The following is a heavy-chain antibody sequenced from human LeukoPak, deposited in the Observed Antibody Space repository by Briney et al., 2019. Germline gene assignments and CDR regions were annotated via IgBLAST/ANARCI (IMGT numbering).Heavy chain of an antibody. Sequence: SETLSLTCTVSGGSISSSSYYWSWIRQPPGKGLEWIGYIYYSGSTNYNPSLKSRVTISVDTSKNQFSLKLSSVTAADTAVYYCARDPSYHGGYFDYWGQGTLVTVSS. J-gene: IGHJ4*02. CDR1: GGSISSSSYY. CDR2: IYYSGST. CDR3: ARDPSYHGGYFDY. D-gene: IGHD2-2*01. V-gene: IGHV4-61*01.